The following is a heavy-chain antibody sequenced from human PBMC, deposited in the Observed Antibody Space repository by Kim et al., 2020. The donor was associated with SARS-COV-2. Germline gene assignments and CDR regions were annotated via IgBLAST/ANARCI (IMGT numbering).Heavy chain of an antibody. V-gene: IGHV3-53*01. D-gene: IGHD5-18*01. CDR2: IYSGGST. Sequence: GGSLRLSCAASGFTVSSNYMSWVRQAPGKGLEWVSVIYSGGSTYYADSVKGRFTISRDNSKNTLYLQMNSLRAEDTAVYYCARDPGLRQLWFDYYYYYGMDVWGQGTTVTVSS. J-gene: IGHJ6*02. CDR1: GFTVSSNY. CDR3: ARDPGLRQLWFDYYYYYGMDV.